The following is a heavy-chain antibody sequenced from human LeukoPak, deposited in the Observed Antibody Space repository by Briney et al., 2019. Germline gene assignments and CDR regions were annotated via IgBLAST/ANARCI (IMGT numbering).Heavy chain of an antibody. J-gene: IGHJ3*02. CDR1: GFTVNNKY. V-gene: IGHV3-53*01. CDR2: IYNDRRT. Sequence: PGGSLRLSCAASGFTVNNKYMTWVRQAPGKGLEWVSLIYNDRRTYYPESVKGLFTISRDNLKNLLYLQMNSLKVEDTALYYCARGLFLSGYLDAFDIWGQGTVVTVSS. CDR3: ARGLFLSGYLDAFDI. D-gene: IGHD3-22*01.